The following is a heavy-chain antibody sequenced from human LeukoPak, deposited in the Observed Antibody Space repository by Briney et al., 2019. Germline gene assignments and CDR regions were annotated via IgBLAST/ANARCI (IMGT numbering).Heavy chain of an antibody. CDR2: IGPSGTDR. V-gene: IGHV3-21*01. Sequence: GGSLRLSCAASGFTFSSCGFNWVRQAPGKGLEWVSSIGPSGTDRYYADSVRGRFTISRDNAKNSMYLQMDSLRDEDTAVYYCATETIGRHYDYWGQGTLLTVSS. CDR1: GFTFSSCG. CDR3: ATETIGRHYDY. J-gene: IGHJ4*02. D-gene: IGHD1-14*01.